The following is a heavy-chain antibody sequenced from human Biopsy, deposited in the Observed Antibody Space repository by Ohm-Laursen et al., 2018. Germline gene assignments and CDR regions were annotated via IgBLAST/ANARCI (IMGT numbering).Heavy chain of an antibody. D-gene: IGHD3-22*01. Sequence: GTLSLTCTVSGGSISNNNYYWGWIRQPPGKGLEWIGSIFYRGSTHYKPSLKSRVTILVDTSKNQFSLKLNSVTAADTAVYYCGRREVVITHDAFDTWGQGTMVTVSS. J-gene: IGHJ3*02. CDR3: GRREVVITHDAFDT. V-gene: IGHV4-39*07. CDR2: IFYRGST. CDR1: GGSISNNNYY.